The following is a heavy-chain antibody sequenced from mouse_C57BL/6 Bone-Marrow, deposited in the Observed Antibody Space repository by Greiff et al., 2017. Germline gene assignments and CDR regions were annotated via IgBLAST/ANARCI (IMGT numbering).Heavy chain of an antibody. CDR1: GFNIKDDY. V-gene: IGHV14-4*01. CDR2: IDPENGDT. CDR3: TTPYYGSSYDAY. J-gene: IGHJ3*01. Sequence: VQLQQSGAELVRPGASVTLSCTASGFNIKDDYMHWVKQRPEPGLEWIGWIDPENGDTEYASKFQGKATITADTSSNTAYLQLSSLTSEDTAVYYCTTPYYGSSYDAYWGQGTLVTVSA. D-gene: IGHD1-1*01.